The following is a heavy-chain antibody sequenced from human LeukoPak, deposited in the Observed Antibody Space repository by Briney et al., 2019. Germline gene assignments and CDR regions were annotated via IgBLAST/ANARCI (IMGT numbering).Heavy chain of an antibody. Sequence: KTGASVKLSCTASGFTFTSYAMNWVRQAPGQGLEWMACISADGSNKYYAQKVQGRVTMTTDTSTSTDYLELRSLRSDDTAVYYCARSVYCRSTSCYERPLLRFGELTIFDYWGQGTLVTVSS. V-gene: IGHV1-18*01. CDR2: ISADGSNK. J-gene: IGHJ4*02. CDR1: GFTFTSYA. CDR3: ARSVYCRSTSCYERPLLRFGELTIFDY. D-gene: IGHD2-2*01.